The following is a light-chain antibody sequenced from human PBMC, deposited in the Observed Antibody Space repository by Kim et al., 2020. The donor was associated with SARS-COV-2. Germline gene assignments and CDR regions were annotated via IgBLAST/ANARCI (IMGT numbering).Light chain of an antibody. CDR3: SSYTSSSAPVV. Sequence: QSALTQPASVSGSPGQSITISCTGTSSDVGGYIYVSWYQQHPGKAPKLMIYDVSNRPSGVSNRFSGSKSGNTASLTISGLQAGDEADYYCSSYTSSSAPVVFGGGTQLTVL. V-gene: IGLV2-14*03. CDR2: DVS. J-gene: IGLJ2*01. CDR1: SSDVGGYIY.